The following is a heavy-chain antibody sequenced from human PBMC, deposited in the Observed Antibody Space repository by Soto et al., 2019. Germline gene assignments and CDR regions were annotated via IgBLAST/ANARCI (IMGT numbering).Heavy chain of an antibody. D-gene: IGHD6-19*01. CDR3: ASLRDEGIAVAGTHYYYYGMDV. V-gene: IGHV1-69*13. Sequence: VKVSCKASGGTFSSYAISWVRQAPGQGLEWMGGIIPIFGTANYAQKFQGRVTITADESTSTAYMELSSLRSEDTAVYYCASLRDEGIAVAGTHYYYYGMDVWGQGTTVTVSS. CDR2: IIPIFGTA. J-gene: IGHJ6*02. CDR1: GGTFSSYA.